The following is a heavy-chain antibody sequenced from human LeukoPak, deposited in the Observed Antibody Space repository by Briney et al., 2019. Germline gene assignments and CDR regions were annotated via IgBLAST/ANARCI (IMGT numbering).Heavy chain of an antibody. V-gene: IGHV3-74*01. CDR2: INTDGSST. J-gene: IGHJ4*02. D-gene: IGHD2-21*02. Sequence: GGSLRLSCAASGFPFIGYEMQWVRQAPGKGLVWVSRINTDGSSTNYADPVKRRFTISRDNAKNTLYLQMNSLRAEDTGVYYCARELPREVTLDYWGQGTLVTVSS. CDR3: ARELPREVTLDY. CDR1: GFPFIGYE.